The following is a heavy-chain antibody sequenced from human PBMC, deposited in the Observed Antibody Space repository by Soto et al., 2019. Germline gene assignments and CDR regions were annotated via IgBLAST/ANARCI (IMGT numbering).Heavy chain of an antibody. V-gene: IGHV1-69*01. CDR3: ARDGALYDSSGYYFLY. CDR2: ITPMFGKS. D-gene: IGHD3-22*01. Sequence: QVQLVQSGPEVKKPGSSVKVSCKASGGTFSRYAINWVRQAPGQGLEWMGGITPMFGKSNYAQKFQGRVTITADESPSTGYMELRGLRSDATAVYYCARDGALYDSSGYYFLYWGQGTLVAVSS. J-gene: IGHJ4*02. CDR1: GGTFSRYA.